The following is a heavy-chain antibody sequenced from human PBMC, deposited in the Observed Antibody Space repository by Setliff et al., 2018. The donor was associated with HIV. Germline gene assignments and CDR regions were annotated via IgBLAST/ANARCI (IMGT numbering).Heavy chain of an antibody. Sequence: SETLSLTCTVAGGSISSGTYYWSWIRQPAGKGLEWIGHIYTSGTTNYNPSLKSRVTISVDTARNQFSLKLSSVTAADTAVYYCAREFLESNSWAFDNWGQGTLVTVSS. CDR2: IYTSGTT. V-gene: IGHV4-61*09. CDR1: GGSISSGTYY. CDR3: AREFLESNSWAFDN. D-gene: IGHD3-3*01. J-gene: IGHJ4*02.